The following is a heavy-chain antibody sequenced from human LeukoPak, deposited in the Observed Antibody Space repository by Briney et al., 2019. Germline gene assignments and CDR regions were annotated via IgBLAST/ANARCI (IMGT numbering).Heavy chain of an antibody. CDR1: GYTFTSYD. V-gene: IGHV1-8*02. CDR3: ASGEMVRGVIINPFDY. J-gene: IGHJ4*02. Sequence: GASVKVSFKASGYTFTSYDINWVRQATGQGLEWMGWMNPNSGNTGYAQKFQGRVTMTRNTSISTAYMELSSLRSEDTAVYYCASGEMVRGVIINPFDYWGQGTLVTVSS. CDR2: MNPNSGNT. D-gene: IGHD3-10*01.